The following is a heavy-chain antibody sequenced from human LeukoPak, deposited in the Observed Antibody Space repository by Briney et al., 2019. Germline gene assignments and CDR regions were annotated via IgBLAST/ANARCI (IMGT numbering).Heavy chain of an antibody. CDR1: GFTVSSNY. V-gene: IGHV3-30-3*01. CDR3: ARDNYYGSGSHYNRFDP. J-gene: IGHJ5*02. CDR2: ISYDGSNK. D-gene: IGHD3-10*01. Sequence: PGGSLRLSCEASGFTVSSNYMNWVRQAPGKGLGWVAVISYDGSNKYYADSVKGRFTISRDNSKNTLYLQMNSLRAEDTAVYYCARDNYYGSGSHYNRFDPWGQGTLVTASS.